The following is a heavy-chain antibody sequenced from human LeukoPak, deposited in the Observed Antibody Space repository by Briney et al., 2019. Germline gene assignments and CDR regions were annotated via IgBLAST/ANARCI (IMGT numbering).Heavy chain of an antibody. CDR2: ISAYNGNT. D-gene: IGHD6-13*01. Sequence: VASVKVSCKASGYTFTSYAFSWVRQAPGQGVEWMGWISAYNGNTKYAQKFQGRVTMTTDTSTSTAYMEVRSLRSDDTAVYYCARDRSSSWYYFEYWGQGALVTVSS. CDR1: GYTFTSYA. CDR3: ARDRSSSWYYFEY. V-gene: IGHV1-18*01. J-gene: IGHJ4*02.